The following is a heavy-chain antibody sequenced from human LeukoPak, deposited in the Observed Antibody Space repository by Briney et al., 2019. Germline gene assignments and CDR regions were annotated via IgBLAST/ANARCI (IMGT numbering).Heavy chain of an antibody. CDR1: GGSISSSSYY. CDR3: AELGITMIGGV. Sequence: LSLTCTVSGGSISSSSYYWGCIRQAPGNGLEWVSYISSSGSTIYYADSVKGRFTISRDNAKNSLYLQMNSLRAEDTAVYYCAELGITMIGGVWGKGTTVTISS. CDR2: ISSSGSTI. V-gene: IGHV3-11*04. J-gene: IGHJ6*04. D-gene: IGHD3-10*02.